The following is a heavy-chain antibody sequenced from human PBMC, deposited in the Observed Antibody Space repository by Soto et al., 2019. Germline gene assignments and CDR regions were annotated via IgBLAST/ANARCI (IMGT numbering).Heavy chain of an antibody. CDR3: ARHVLRFLEWLLNPALYYFAY. CDR1: GGSISSSSYC. J-gene: IGHJ4*02. D-gene: IGHD3-3*01. V-gene: IGHV4-39*01. CDR2: IYYSGST. Sequence: SETLSLTCTLSGGSISSSSYCWGWIRQPPGKGLEWIGSIYYSGSTYYNPSLKSRVTISVDTSKNQFSLKLSSVTAADTAVYCCARHVLRFLEWLLNPALYYFAYWVQGTLVTVSS.